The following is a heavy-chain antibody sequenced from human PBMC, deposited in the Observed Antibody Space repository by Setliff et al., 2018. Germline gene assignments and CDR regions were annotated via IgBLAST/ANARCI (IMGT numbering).Heavy chain of an antibody. J-gene: IGHJ4*02. CDR1: SYTFTSYG. V-gene: IGHV1-18*01. D-gene: IGHD2-8*01. Sequence: ASVKVSCKASSYTFTSYGISWVRQAPGQGFEWMGWISAYNGNTNYAQKLQGRVTMTTDTSTSTAYMELRSLRSDDTAVYYCAREGYCTNGVCNYFDYWGQETLVTVSS. CDR3: AREGYCTNGVCNYFDY. CDR2: ISAYNGNT.